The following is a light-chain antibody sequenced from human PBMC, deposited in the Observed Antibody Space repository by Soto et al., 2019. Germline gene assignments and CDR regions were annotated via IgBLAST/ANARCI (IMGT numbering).Light chain of an antibody. CDR2: AAS. V-gene: IGKV1D-12*01. Sequence: DIQMTQSPSSVSASVGDRVTITCRASQDIRSWLAWYQQKPGKAPKLLIYAASNLHIGVPLRFSGSGSGTDFTLTINSLQPEDCATYYCQQSNSFPPDFGQGTKLEIK. CDR3: QQSNSFPPD. CDR1: QDIRSW. J-gene: IGKJ2*01.